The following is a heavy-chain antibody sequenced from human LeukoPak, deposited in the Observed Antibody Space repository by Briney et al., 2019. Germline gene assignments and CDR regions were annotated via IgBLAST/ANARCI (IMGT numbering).Heavy chain of an antibody. CDR3: ARASHIVVVPAATHYYYGMDV. V-gene: IGHV1-69*13. J-gene: IGHJ6*04. CDR1: GGTVSSYA. Sequence: SVKVSCKASGGTVSSYAISWVRQAPGQGLEWMGGIIPIFGTANYAQKFQGRVTITADESTSTAYMELSSLRSEDTAVYYCARASHIVVVPAATHYYYGMDVWGKETTVTVSS. CDR2: IIPIFGTA. D-gene: IGHD2-2*01.